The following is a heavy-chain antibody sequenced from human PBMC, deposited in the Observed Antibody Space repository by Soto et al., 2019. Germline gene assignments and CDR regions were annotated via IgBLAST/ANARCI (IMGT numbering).Heavy chain of an antibody. V-gene: IGHV4-31*11. Sequence: SETLSLTCAVYGGYFSGYYWSWIRQHPGKGLEWIGYIYYSGSTYYNPSLKSRVTISVDTSKNQFSLKLSSVTAADTAVYYCARDWAYYYDSSGYADAFDIWGQGTMVTVSS. CDR3: ARDWAYYYDSSGYADAFDI. CDR2: IYYSGST. J-gene: IGHJ3*02. D-gene: IGHD3-22*01. CDR1: GGYFSGYY.